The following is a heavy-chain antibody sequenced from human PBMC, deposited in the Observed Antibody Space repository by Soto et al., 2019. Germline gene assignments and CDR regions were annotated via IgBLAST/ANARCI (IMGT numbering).Heavy chain of an antibody. CDR2: IIPIHGTT. Sequence: QMEQSGAEVRKPGSSVKVSCKPSGGSLTSYPMAWVQQAPGQGFEWMGGIIPIHGTTEYAQKFQGRVTITADESTNRATLELTGLTSEDTAVYYCARGWGLVSWGQGTLVTVYS. CDR1: GGSLTSYP. D-gene: IGHD3-16*01. CDR3: ARGWGLVS. J-gene: IGHJ4*02. V-gene: IGHV1-69*01.